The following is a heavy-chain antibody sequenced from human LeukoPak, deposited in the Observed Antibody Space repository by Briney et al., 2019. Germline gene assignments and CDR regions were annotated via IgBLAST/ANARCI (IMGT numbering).Heavy chain of an antibody. J-gene: IGHJ4*02. CDR1: GFTVSSNY. CDR3: ARDQSAIAVAGYFDY. V-gene: IGHV3-53*01. CDR2: IYSGGTT. D-gene: IGHD6-19*01. Sequence: GGSLRLSCAASGFTVSSNYMSWVRQAPGKGLEWVSLIYSGGTTYYADSVKGRFTISRDNSKKTLYLQMNSLRAEDTAVYYCARDQSAIAVAGYFDYWGQGTLVTVSS.